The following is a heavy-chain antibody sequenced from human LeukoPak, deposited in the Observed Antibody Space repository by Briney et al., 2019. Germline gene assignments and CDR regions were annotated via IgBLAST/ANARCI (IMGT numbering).Heavy chain of an antibody. CDR3: ARDADRPNYYDSSGYNLDI. D-gene: IGHD3-22*01. V-gene: IGHV3-23*01. J-gene: IGHJ3*02. Sequence: PGGSLRLSCAASGFTFSSYAMSWVRQAPGKGLEWVSAISGSGGSTYYADSVKGRFTISRDNSKNTLYLQMNSLRAEDTAVYYCARDADRPNYYDSSGYNLDIWGQGTMVTVSS. CDR2: ISGSGGST. CDR1: GFTFSSYA.